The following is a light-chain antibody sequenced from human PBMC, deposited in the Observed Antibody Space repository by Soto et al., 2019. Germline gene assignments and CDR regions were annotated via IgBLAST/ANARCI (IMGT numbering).Light chain of an antibody. CDR2: WAS. CDR3: QNYYNIPWT. V-gene: IGKV4-1*01. Sequence: DIVMTQSPDSLAVSLGERATINCKSSQSVLYSPNNKNYLAWYQQKPGQPPKLLISWASARESGVPDRFSGSGSGTDFTLTITSLQAEDVAVYYCQNYYNIPWTFGQGTRVEIK. J-gene: IGKJ1*01. CDR1: QSVLYSPNNKNY.